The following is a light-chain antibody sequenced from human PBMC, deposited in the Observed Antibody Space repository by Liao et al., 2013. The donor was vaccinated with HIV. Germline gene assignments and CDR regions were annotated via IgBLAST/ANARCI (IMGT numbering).Light chain of an antibody. CDR1: DIGDKS. V-gene: IGLV3-21*04. Sequence: SYVLTQPPSVSVAPGETASLTCGGNDIGDKSVHWYQQKAGQAPVLVVYYDGDRPSGIPERFSGSNSGNTATLTISRVEAGDEADYYCQVWDSSSDPYVFGSGTKVTVL. CDR2: YDG. J-gene: IGLJ1*01. CDR3: QVWDSSSDPYV.